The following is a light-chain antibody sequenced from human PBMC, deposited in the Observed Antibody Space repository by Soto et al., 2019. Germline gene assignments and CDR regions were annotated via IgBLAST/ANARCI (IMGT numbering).Light chain of an antibody. Sequence: EIVMTQSPATLSVSPGERATLSCRASQSVSSNLAWYQQNPGQAPRLLIYGASTRATGIPGRFSGSGSGTEFTLTITSLQSEDFAVYYCQQYNNWPRTFGQGIKVEIK. CDR2: GAS. V-gene: IGKV3-15*01. J-gene: IGKJ1*01. CDR3: QQYNNWPRT. CDR1: QSVSSN.